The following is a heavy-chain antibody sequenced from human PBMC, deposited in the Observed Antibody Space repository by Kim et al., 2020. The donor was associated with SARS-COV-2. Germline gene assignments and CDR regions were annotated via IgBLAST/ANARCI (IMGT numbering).Heavy chain of an antibody. V-gene: IGHV3-23*01. CDR3: AKVGQGYCSSTSCPTDFDY. D-gene: IGHD2-2*01. Sequence: GRFTISRDNSKNTLYLQMNSLRAEDTAVYYCAKVGQGYCSSTSCPTDFDYWGQGTLVTVSS. J-gene: IGHJ4*02.